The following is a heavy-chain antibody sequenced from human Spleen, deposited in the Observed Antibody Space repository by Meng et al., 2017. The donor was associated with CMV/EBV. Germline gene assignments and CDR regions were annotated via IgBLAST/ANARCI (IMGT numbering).Heavy chain of an antibody. V-gene: IGHV1-2*02. CDR3: ARDDNWGPDY. CDR1: GYTFTGHF. Sequence: GGSLRLSCKASGYTFTGHFMHWVRQAPGQGLEWMGWIHPNTGVTNYAQNFQGRVTMTRDTSIRTLYMELSGLRSDDTAMYYCARDDNWGPDYWGQGTLVTVSS. CDR2: IHPNTGVT. J-gene: IGHJ4*02. D-gene: IGHD7-27*01.